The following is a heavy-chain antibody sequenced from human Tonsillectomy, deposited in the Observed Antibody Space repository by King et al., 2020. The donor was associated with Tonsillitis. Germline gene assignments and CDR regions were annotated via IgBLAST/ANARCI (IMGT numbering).Heavy chain of an antibody. CDR3: ARSELLGTTTFDY. V-gene: IGHV4-59*13. CDR1: GGSISSEY. Sequence: VQLQESGPGLVKPSETLSLTCTVSGGSISSEYWSWIRLTPGRGLEWIGYIYYSGNTTYNPTLTSRVTISADSAKNQFSLKLSSVTAADTAVYYCARSELLGTTTFDYWGQGTLVTVSS. J-gene: IGHJ4*02. CDR2: IYYSGNT. D-gene: IGHD1-26*01.